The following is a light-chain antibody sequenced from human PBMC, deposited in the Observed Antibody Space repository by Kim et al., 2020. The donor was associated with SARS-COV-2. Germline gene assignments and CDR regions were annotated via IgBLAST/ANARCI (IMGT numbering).Light chain of an antibody. V-gene: IGKV1-5*01. CDR1: QSISSW. CDR3: QQYYSYWT. J-gene: IGKJ1*01. Sequence: IQMTQSPSTLSASVGDRVTITCRASQSISSWLAWYQQKPGRVAKLLIYDASTLESGVPSRFSGSGSGTEFSLTITSLQPDDFATYFCQQYYSYWTFGHGTKVEIK. CDR2: DAS.